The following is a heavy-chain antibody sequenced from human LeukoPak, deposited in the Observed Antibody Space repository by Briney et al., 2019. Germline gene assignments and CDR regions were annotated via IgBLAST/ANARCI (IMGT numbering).Heavy chain of an antibody. CDR3: AKSLGYGYDY. CDR1: GFTFSSYA. CDR2: ISGSGDNT. J-gene: IGHJ4*02. D-gene: IGHD5-18*01. V-gene: IGHV3-23*01. Sequence: GGSLRLFCAASGFTFSSYAMSWVRQAPGKGLEWVSAISGSGDNTYYADSVKGRFTISRDNSKNTLYLQMNSLRAEDTAVYYCAKSLGYGYDYWGQGTLVTVSS.